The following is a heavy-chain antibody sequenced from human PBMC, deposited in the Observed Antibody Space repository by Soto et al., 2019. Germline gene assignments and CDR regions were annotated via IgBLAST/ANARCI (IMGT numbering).Heavy chain of an antibody. Sequence: LRLSCAASGFTFSSYGMHWVRQAPGKGLEWVAVISYDGSNKYYADSVKGRFTISRDNSKNTLYLQMNSLRAEDTAVYYCAKEEYYYGSGTGAFDIRGQGTMVTV. CDR1: GFTFSSYG. J-gene: IGHJ3*02. CDR3: AKEEYYYGSGTGAFDI. CDR2: ISYDGSNK. D-gene: IGHD3-10*01. V-gene: IGHV3-30*18.